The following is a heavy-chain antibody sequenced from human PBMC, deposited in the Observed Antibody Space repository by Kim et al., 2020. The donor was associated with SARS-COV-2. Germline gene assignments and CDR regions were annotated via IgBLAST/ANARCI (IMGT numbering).Heavy chain of an antibody. J-gene: IGHJ4*02. CDR2: ISIGSNYI. CDR1: GFTFRSYS. Sequence: GGSLRLSCAASGFTFRSYSMIWVRQAPGKGLEWVSSISIGSNYIYYGDSVKGRFTISRDDAKNSLFLHMNSLTAEDTAVYYCARKNDGYGSGWYYFDSWGQGILVTVSS. V-gene: IGHV3-21*01. CDR3: ARKNDGYGSGWYYFDS. D-gene: IGHD6-19*01.